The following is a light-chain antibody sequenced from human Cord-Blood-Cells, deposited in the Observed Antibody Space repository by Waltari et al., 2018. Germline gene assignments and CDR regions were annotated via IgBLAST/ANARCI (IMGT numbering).Light chain of an antibody. CDR3: QSADSSGTSRV. Sequence: SYELTQPPSVSVSPGQTARITCSGDALPKQYAYWYQQKPGQAPVLVIYKDSERPSGIPERFSGSSSRTTVTLTISGVQAEDEADYYCQSADSSGTSRVFGGGTKLTVL. V-gene: IGLV3-25*02. J-gene: IGLJ3*02. CDR1: ALPKQY. CDR2: KDS.